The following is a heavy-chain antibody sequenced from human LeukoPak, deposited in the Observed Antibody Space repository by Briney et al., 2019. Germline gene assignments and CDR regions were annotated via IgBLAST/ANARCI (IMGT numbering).Heavy chain of an antibody. CDR3: ARDRPNGGGSYGY. Sequence: VASVTVSCKASGYIFTTYALHWVRQAPGQRLEWMGWINAGNGNTKYSQKFQGRVTITRDTSASTAYMELSSLRSEDTAVFYCARDRPNGGGSYGYWGQGTLVTVSS. CDR1: GYIFTTYA. V-gene: IGHV1-3*01. CDR2: INAGNGNT. D-gene: IGHD1-26*01. J-gene: IGHJ4*02.